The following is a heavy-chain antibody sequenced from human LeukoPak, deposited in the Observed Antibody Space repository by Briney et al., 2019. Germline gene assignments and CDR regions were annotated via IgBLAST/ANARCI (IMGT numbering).Heavy chain of an antibody. CDR2: IYFSGNT. Sequence: SETLSLTCSVSGGSINSRDYYWGWIRQPPGKGLEWIGTIYFSGNTYYMPSLKSRVTMSVDTAKNQFSLKLSSVTAADTAVYYCARVRTFMTYYYDSSGYPYYFDYWGQGTLVTVSS. J-gene: IGHJ4*02. CDR1: GGSINSRDYY. CDR3: ARVRTFMTYYYDSSGYPYYFDY. D-gene: IGHD3-22*01. V-gene: IGHV4-39*07.